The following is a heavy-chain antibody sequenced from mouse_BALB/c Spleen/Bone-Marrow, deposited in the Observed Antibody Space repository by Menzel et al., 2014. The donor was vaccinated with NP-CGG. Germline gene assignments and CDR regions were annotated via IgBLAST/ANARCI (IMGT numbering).Heavy chain of an antibody. CDR1: GFTFSDYY. CDR3: GRDGDYTYAWFAY. V-gene: IGHV5-4*02. Sequence: EVMLVESGGGLVKPGGSLKLSCAASGFTFSDYYMYWVRQTPEKRLEWVATISDGGSYTFYPDSVKGRFTISRDNAKNNLYLQMSSLKSEDTAMYYCGRDGDYTYAWFAYWGQGTLVTVSA. J-gene: IGHJ3*01. CDR2: ISDGGSYT. D-gene: IGHD2-14*01.